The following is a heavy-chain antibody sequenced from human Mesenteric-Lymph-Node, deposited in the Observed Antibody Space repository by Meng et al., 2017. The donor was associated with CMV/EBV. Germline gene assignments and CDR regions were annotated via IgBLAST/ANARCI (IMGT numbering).Heavy chain of an antibody. CDR2: IYHSGST. D-gene: IGHD3-10*01. CDR1: GCSIISNTW. V-gene: IGHV4-4*02. Sequence: SGCSIISNTWWSWVRQPPGKGLEWIGEIYHSGSTNYTPSLKSRLTISVDKSKNQFSLKLSSVTAADTAVYYCATIRGGSGSYRDWFDPWGQGALVTVSS. J-gene: IGHJ5*02. CDR3: ATIRGGSGSYRDWFDP.